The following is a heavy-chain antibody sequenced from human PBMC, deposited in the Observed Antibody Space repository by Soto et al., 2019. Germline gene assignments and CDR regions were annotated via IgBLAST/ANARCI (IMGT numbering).Heavy chain of an antibody. J-gene: IGHJ4*02. CDR3: APSPYAAGSRHFDS. D-gene: IGHD3-10*01. Sequence: QITLKESGPTLVKPTQTLTLTCTFSGFSLSTNRVGVGWIRQPPGKALEWLALIYWDDDKRYSPSLKRRLTIAKDSSKHQVVLTVTNTDPVDTATYSCAPSPYAAGSRHFDSWGQGTVVTVSS. V-gene: IGHV2-5*02. CDR1: GFSLSTNRVG. CDR2: IYWDDDK.